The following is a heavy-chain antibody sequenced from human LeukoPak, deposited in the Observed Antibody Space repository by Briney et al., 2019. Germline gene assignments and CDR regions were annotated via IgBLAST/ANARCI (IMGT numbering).Heavy chain of an antibody. V-gene: IGHV3-23*01. CDR3: AKGSITMVRGAMFDY. D-gene: IGHD3-10*01. J-gene: IGHJ4*02. CDR2: ISGSGGST. CDR1: GFTFSSYA. Sequence: GGSLRLSCAASGFTFSSYAMSWVRQAPGKGLEWVSAISGSGGSTYYADSVKGRFTISRDNPKNTLYLQMNSLRAEDTAVYYCAKGSITMVRGAMFDYWGQGTLVTVSS.